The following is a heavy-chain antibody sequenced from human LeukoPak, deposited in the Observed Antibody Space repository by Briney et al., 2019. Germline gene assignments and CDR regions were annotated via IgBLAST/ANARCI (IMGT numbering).Heavy chain of an antibody. CDR3: ARHVTISGPYDASDI. Sequence: PSETLSLTCTVSGGSISRYYWSWIRQPPGKGLEWIGYIYYSGGTDYNPSLKSRVTISVDTSKNQFSLKLRSVTAADTAVYYCARHVTISGPYDASDIWGQGTMVTVSP. D-gene: IGHD5-24*01. V-gene: IGHV4-59*08. CDR2: IYYSGGT. J-gene: IGHJ3*02. CDR1: GGSISRYY.